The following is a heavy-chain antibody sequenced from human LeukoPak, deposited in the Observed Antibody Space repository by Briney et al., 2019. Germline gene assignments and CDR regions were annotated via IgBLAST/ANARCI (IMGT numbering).Heavy chain of an antibody. CDR2: ISYDGSNK. CDR3: AKDRRVYGTGSFAFDI. Sequence: GGSLRLSCAASGFTFSSYGMHWVRQAPGKGLEWVAVISYDGSNKYYADSVKGRFTISRDNSKNTLYLQMNSLRAEDTAVYYCAKDRRVYGTGSFAFDIWGQGTMVTVSS. J-gene: IGHJ3*02. V-gene: IGHV3-30*18. D-gene: IGHD3-10*01. CDR1: GFTFSSYG.